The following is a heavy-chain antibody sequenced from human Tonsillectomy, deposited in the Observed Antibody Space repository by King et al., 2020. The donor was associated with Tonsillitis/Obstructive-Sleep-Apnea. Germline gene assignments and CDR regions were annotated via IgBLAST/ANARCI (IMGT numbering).Heavy chain of an antibody. CDR3: ARLGRIQLWFNSVDP. D-gene: IGHD5-18*01. J-gene: IGHJ5*02. V-gene: IGHV5-10-1*01. CDR1: GYSFTSYW. CDR2: IEPSDSYT. Sequence: VQLVESGAEVKKPGESVRISCKGSGYSFTSYWISGVRQMPGKGLEWMGRIEPSDSYTNYSPSFQGHVTISADKSISTAYLQWSSLKASDTAMYYCARLGRIQLWFNSVDPWGQGTLVTVSS.